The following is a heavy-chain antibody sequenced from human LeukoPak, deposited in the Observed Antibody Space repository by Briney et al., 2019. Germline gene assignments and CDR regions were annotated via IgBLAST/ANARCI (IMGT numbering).Heavy chain of an antibody. V-gene: IGHV4-59*01. CDR2: IYYSGST. D-gene: IGHD6-19*01. Sequence: SETLSLTCTVSGGSISSYYWSWIRQSPGKGLEWIGYIYYSGSTKYNPSLKSRVTISVDTSKNQFSLKLSSVTAADTAVYYCARASSGWYNWSDPWGQGTLVTVSS. CDR1: GGSISSYY. CDR3: ARASSGWYNWSDP. J-gene: IGHJ5*02.